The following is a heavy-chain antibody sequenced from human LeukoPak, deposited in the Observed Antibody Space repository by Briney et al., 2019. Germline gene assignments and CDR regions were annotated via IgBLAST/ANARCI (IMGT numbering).Heavy chain of an antibody. V-gene: IGHV3-21*01. Sequence: GGSLRLSCAAPGFTFSSYSMNWVRQAPGKGLEWVSSISSSSYIYYADSVKGRFTISRDNAKNSLYLQMNSLRAEDTAVYYCARDCSSTSCYDGAFDIWGQGTMVTVSS. CDR3: ARDCSSTSCYDGAFDI. CDR2: ISSSSYI. J-gene: IGHJ3*02. D-gene: IGHD2-2*01. CDR1: GFTFSSYS.